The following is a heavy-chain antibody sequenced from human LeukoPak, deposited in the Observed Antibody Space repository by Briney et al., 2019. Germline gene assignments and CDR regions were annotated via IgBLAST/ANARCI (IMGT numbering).Heavy chain of an antibody. CDR3: ATTFPYCGDGSCTL. Sequence: GGSLRLSCAASGLTFRDYWMSWVRQAPGQGLEWVAYIKPDGGRQNYVDSVKGRFTISRDNAKNSLYLQMHSLRGEDTAIYYCATTFPYCGDGSCTLGGQGTLVTVSS. D-gene: IGHD2-15*01. J-gene: IGHJ4*02. CDR2: IKPDGGRQ. V-gene: IGHV3-7*01. CDR1: GLTFRDYW.